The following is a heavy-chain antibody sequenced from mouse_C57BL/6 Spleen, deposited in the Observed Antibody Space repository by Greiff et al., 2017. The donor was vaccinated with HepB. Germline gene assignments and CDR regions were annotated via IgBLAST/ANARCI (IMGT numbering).Heavy chain of an antibody. Sequence: QVQLQQPGAELVKPGASVKLSCKASGYTFTSYWMHWVKQRPGQGLEWIGMIHPNSGSTNYNEKFKSKATLTVDKSSSTAYMQLSSLTSEDSAVYYCARGVYYGSSLYYFDDWGQGTTLTVSS. CDR3: ARGVYYGSSLYYFDD. D-gene: IGHD1-1*01. CDR1: GYTFTSYW. J-gene: IGHJ2*01. V-gene: IGHV1-64*01. CDR2: IHPNSGST.